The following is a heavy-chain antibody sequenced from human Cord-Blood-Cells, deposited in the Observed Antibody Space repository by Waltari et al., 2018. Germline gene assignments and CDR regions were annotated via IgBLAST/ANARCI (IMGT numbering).Heavy chain of an antibody. J-gene: IGHJ4*02. V-gene: IGHV4-34*01. CDR1: GGSFSGYY. Sequence: QVQLQQCGAGLLKPSETLSLTCAVYGGSFSGYYWSWIRQPPGKGLEWIGEINHSGSTNYNPSLKGRVTISVDTSKNQFSLKLSSVTAADTAVYYCARGGNVDTAMVYWGQGTLVTVSS. D-gene: IGHD5-18*01. CDR2: INHSGST. CDR3: ARGGNVDTAMVY.